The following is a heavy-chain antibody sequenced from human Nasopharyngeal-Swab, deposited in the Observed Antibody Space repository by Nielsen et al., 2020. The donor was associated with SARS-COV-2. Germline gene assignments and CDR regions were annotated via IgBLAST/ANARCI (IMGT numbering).Heavy chain of an antibody. J-gene: IGHJ4*02. CDR2: IWCDGSNK. V-gene: IGHV3-33*01. D-gene: IGHD3-16*01. CDR3: ARDLMVGETGDY. Sequence: GESLKISCAASGFTFSSYGMHWVRQAPGKGLEWVAVIWCDGSNKYYADSVKGRFTISRDNSKNTLYLQMNSLRAEDTAVYYCARDLMVGETGDYWGQGTLVTVSS. CDR1: GFTFSSYG.